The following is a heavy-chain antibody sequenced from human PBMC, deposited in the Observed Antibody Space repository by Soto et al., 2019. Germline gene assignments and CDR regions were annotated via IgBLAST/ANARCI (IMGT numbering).Heavy chain of an antibody. CDR2: ISGSGGST. D-gene: IGHD3-22*01. Sequence: AGGSLRLSCAASGFTFSSYAMSWVRQAPGKGLEWVSAISGSGGSTYYADSVKGRFTISRDNSKNTLYLQMNSLRAEDTAVYYCAKDPSRSTYDSSPYDYWGQGTLVTVSS. CDR3: AKDPSRSTYDSSPYDY. J-gene: IGHJ4*02. V-gene: IGHV3-23*01. CDR1: GFTFSSYA.